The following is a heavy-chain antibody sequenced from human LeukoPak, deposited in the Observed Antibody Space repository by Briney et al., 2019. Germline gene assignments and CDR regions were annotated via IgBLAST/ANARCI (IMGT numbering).Heavy chain of an antibody. CDR2: INSDGSST. J-gene: IGHJ4*02. CDR3: ARVFSSSWYDFDY. CDR1: GFTFSSYG. V-gene: IGHV3-74*01. D-gene: IGHD6-13*01. Sequence: GGSLRLSCAASGFTFSSYGMHWVRQAPGKGLVWVSRINSDGSSTSYADSVKGRFTISRDNAKNTLYLQMNSLRAEDTAVYYCARVFSSSWYDFDYWGQGTLVTVSS.